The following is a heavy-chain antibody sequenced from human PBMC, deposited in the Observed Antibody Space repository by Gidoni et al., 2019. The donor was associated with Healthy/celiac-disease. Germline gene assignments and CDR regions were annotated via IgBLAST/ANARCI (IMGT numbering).Heavy chain of an antibody. Sequence: QVQLVESGGGVVQPGRSLRLSCAASGFTFSSYGMHWVRQAPGKGLEWVAVISYDGSNKYYADSVKGRFTISRDNSKNTLYLQMNSLRAEDTAVYYCAKVNYGDYGDYFDYWGQGTLVTVSS. D-gene: IGHD4-17*01. CDR1: GFTFSSYG. J-gene: IGHJ4*02. CDR2: ISYDGSNK. V-gene: IGHV3-30*18. CDR3: AKVNYGDYGDYFDY.